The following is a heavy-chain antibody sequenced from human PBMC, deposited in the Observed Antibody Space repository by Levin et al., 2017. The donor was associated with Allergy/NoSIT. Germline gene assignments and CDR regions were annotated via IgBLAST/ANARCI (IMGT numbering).Heavy chain of an antibody. CDR2: ISSSSSSI. J-gene: IGHJ3*02. CDR1: GVAISSYS. V-gene: IGHV3-48*02. CDR3: AGMKLNTLQAFGI. Sequence: GASVKVSCVASGVAISSYSMNWVRQAPGKGLERISYISSSSSSIDYADSVKGRFTISRDNAQNSLFPQRNSLRDEDTAVYFCAGMKLNTLQAFGIWGQGTMVTFSS. D-gene: IGHD2-2*02.